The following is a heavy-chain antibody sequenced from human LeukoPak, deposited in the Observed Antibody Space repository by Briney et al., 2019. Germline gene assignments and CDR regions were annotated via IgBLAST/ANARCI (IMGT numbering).Heavy chain of an antibody. Sequence: ASVKVSCKASGYTFTSYDINWVRQATGQGLEWMGWMNPNSGNTGYAQKFQGRVTITRNTSISTAYMELSSLRSEDTAVYYCARDEYYYDSSGYYQPIDYWGQGTLVTVSS. J-gene: IGHJ4*02. CDR1: GYTFTSYD. CDR2: MNPNSGNT. V-gene: IGHV1-8*01. D-gene: IGHD3-22*01. CDR3: ARDEYYYDSSGYYQPIDY.